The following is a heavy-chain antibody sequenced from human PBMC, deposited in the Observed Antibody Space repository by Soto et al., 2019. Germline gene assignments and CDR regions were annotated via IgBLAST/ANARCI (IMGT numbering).Heavy chain of an antibody. Sequence: EVQLLESGGGLVQPGGSLRLSCAASGFTFSSYAMSWVRQAPGKGLEWVSAISGSGGSTYYADSVKGRFTISRDNSKNTLYLQMNSLRAEDTAVYYCAKPIPASGYEVSGELDYWGQGTLVTVSS. J-gene: IGHJ4*02. CDR3: AKPIPASGYEVSGELDY. D-gene: IGHD5-12*01. CDR1: GFTFSSYA. V-gene: IGHV3-23*01. CDR2: ISGSGGST.